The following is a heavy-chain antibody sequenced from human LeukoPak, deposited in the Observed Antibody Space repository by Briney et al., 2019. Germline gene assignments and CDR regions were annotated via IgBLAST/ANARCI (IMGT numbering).Heavy chain of an antibody. CDR3: AQSREYCTNGVCSPFFDF. CDR1: GGSISSYY. Sequence: SETLSLTCTVSGGSISSYYWSWLRQPPGKGLEWIGYIYYSGSTNYNPSLKSRVTISVDTSKNQFSLKLSSVTAADTAVYYCAQSREYCTNGVCSPFFDFWGQGTLVTVSS. V-gene: IGHV4-59*01. J-gene: IGHJ4*02. D-gene: IGHD2-8*01. CDR2: IYYSGST.